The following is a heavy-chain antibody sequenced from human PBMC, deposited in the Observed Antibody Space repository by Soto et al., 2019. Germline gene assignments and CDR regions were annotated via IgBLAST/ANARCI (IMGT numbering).Heavy chain of an antibody. CDR2: ISGSGGST. Sequence: PGGSLRLSCAASGFTFSSYAMSWVRQAPGKGLEWVSAISGSGGSTYYADSVKGRFTISRDNSKSTLYLQMNSLRAEDTAVYYCAKDRAFLRQLAPFDYWGQGTLVTVSS. D-gene: IGHD6-13*01. V-gene: IGHV3-23*01. CDR1: GFTFSSYA. J-gene: IGHJ4*02. CDR3: AKDRAFLRQLAPFDY.